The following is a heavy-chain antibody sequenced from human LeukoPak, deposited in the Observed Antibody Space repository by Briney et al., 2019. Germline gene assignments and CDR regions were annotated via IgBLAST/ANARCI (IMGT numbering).Heavy chain of an antibody. CDR2: IYYSGTT. D-gene: IGHD6-13*01. J-gene: IGHJ6*03. Sequence: SETLSLTCTVSDGSISSYYWSWIRQPPGKGLEWIGYIYYSGTTSYNPSLKSRVTISVDTSKNQFSLKLSSVTAADTAVYYCARLVGIAAVYYYYYYMDVWGKGTTVTVSS. V-gene: IGHV4-59*08. CDR3: ARLVGIAAVYYYYYYMDV. CDR1: DGSISSYY.